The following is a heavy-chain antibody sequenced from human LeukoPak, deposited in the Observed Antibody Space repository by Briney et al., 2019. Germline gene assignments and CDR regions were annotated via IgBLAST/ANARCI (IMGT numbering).Heavy chain of an antibody. J-gene: IGHJ5*02. V-gene: IGHV1-2*02. CDR2: INPNSGGT. CDR1: GYTFTGYY. CDR3: AREIHSYYYDSSGYSWFDP. Sequence: GASVKVSCKASGYTFTGYYMHWVRQAPGQGLGWMGWINPNSGGTNYAQKFQGRVTMTRDTSISTAYMELSRLRSDDTAVYYCAREIHSYYYDSSGYSWFDPWGQGTLVTVSS. D-gene: IGHD3-22*01.